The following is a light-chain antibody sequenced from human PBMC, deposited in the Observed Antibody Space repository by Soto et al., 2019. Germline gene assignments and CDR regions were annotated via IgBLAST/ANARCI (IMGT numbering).Light chain of an antibody. Sequence: DIVLTQSPGTLSFSPGERATLSCRASQSVSSSYLAWYQQKPGQAPRLLIYGASSRATGIPDRFSGSGSGTDFTLTISRLEPEDFAVYYCQQYGRSPWTFGQGTKVDI. CDR3: QQYGRSPWT. CDR1: QSVSSSY. V-gene: IGKV3-20*01. J-gene: IGKJ1*01. CDR2: GAS.